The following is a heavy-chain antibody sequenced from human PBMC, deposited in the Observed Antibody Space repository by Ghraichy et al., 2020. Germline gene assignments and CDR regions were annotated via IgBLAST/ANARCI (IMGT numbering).Heavy chain of an antibody. D-gene: IGHD2-15*01. CDR2: INAGNGRT. V-gene: IGHV1-3*01. CDR3: VRGIWSEHAASYYFDS. Sequence: ASVKVSCKASGYTFSNNAINWVRQAPGQRLEWMGWINAGNGRTKYSQKFQGRVTLSRDTSATTAYMELSSLRSEDTAVYYCVRGIWSEHAASYYFDSWGQGTLVTVSS. J-gene: IGHJ4*02. CDR1: GYTFSNNA.